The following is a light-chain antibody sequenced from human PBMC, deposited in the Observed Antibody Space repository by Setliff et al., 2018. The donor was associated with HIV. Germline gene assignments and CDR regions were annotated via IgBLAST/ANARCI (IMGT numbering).Light chain of an antibody. CDR3: SSYGGNNNKV. CDR2: EVS. CDR1: SSDVGRYNL. V-gene: IGLV2-8*01. Sequence: QSVLTQPASVSGSPGQSITISCTGTSSDVGRYNLVSWYQQHPGKAPKLMIYEVSKRPSGVPDRFSGSKSGNTASLTVSGLQAEDEADYYCSSYGGNNNKVFGT. J-gene: IGLJ1*01.